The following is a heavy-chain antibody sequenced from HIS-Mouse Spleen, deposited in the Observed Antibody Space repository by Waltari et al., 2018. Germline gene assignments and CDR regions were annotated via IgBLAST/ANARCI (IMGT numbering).Heavy chain of an antibody. J-gene: IGHJ2*01. V-gene: IGHV4-39*07. Sequence: QLQLQESGPGLVKPSETLSLTCTVSGGSISSSSYYWGWIRQPPGKGLEWSGSIYYRGSTSDNPSLKSRVTISVDTSKNQFSLKLSSVTAADTAVYYWAREIPYSSSWYDWYFDLWGRGTLVTVSS. CDR2: IYYRGST. CDR1: GGSISSSSYY. CDR3: AREIPYSSSWYDWYFDL. D-gene: IGHD6-13*01.